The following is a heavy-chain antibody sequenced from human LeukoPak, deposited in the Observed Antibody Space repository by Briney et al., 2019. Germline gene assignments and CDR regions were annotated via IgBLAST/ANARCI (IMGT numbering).Heavy chain of an antibody. D-gene: IGHD2-15*01. CDR1: GGTFSDYP. CDR3: ARDRPRARYFDY. J-gene: IGHJ4*02. Sequence: GASVKVSCKASGGTFSDYPISWVRQAPGQGLEWMGRIIPILNVPNYAQKFEGRVTITADKSTSTAYMELSSLKSEDTAVYFCARDRPRARYFDYWGQGTLVTVSS. CDR2: IIPILNVP. V-gene: IGHV1-69*04.